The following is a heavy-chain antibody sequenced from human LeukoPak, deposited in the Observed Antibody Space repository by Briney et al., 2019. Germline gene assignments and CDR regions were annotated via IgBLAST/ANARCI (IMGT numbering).Heavy chain of an antibody. CDR1: GFTFSTYW. CDR2: INSDGSDT. J-gene: IGHJ4*02. CDR3: ARGVSPPNYYFDY. Sequence: HPGGSLRLSCAASGFTFSTYWMHWVRQAPGKGLVWVSRINSDGSDTSYADSVKGRFTISRDNAKNTLYLQMNSLRAEDTAVYYCARGVSPPNYYFDYWGQGTLVTVSS. V-gene: IGHV3-74*01. D-gene: IGHD6-13*01.